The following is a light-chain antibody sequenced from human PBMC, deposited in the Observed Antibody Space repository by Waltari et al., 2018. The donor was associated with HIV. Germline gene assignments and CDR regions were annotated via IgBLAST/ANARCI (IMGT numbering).Light chain of an antibody. Sequence: QSALTQPPSASGSPGQSVTISCTGSSSDIGGYTYVPWYQQRPGKAPRLLIYEVNRRPSGVPDRFSGSKSGNTASLTVSGLQAEDEADYYCSSYAGSNNLGVFGTGTRVSVL. V-gene: IGLV2-8*01. CDR3: SSYAGSNNLGV. CDR1: SSDIGGYTY. J-gene: IGLJ1*01. CDR2: EVN.